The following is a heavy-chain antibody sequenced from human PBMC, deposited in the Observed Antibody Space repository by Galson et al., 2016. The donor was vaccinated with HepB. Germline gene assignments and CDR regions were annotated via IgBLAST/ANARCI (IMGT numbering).Heavy chain of an antibody. D-gene: IGHD6-13*01. Sequence: SLRLSCAASGFTFSTYSMNWVRQAPGKGLEWVSYLSSGSTTIYYADSVKGRFTISRDNSKNTLSLQMNSLRAEDTAVYYCAKDRDSNWYEKYFQHWGQGTLVTVSS. CDR3: AKDRDSNWYEKYFQH. CDR1: GFTFSTYS. J-gene: IGHJ1*01. V-gene: IGHV3-48*01. CDR2: LSSGSTTI.